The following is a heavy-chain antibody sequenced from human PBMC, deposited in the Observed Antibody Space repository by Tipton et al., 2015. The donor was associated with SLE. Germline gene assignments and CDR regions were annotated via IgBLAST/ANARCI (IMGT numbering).Heavy chain of an antibody. CDR1: GGSISSHY. V-gene: IGHV4-34*01. D-gene: IGHD3-3*01. CDR3: ARETRVDATFSKYNRFDP. J-gene: IGHJ5*02. Sequence: TLSLTCTVSGGSISSHYWSWIRQPPGKGLQWIGEINHRGRTNYSPSLKSRVTMSVDTSTNQFSLKLTSVTAADTAVYFCARETRVDATFSKYNRFDPWGQGSLVTVSP. CDR2: INHRGRT.